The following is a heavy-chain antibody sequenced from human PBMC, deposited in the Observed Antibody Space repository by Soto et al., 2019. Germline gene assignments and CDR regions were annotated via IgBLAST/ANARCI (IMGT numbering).Heavy chain of an antibody. J-gene: IGHJ6*02. V-gene: IGHV4-59*01. CDR2: IYYSGST. D-gene: IGHD4-17*01. Sequence: SETLSLTCTVSCGSISSYYWSWFRQPPGKGLEWIGYIYYSGSTNYNPSLKSRVTISVDTSKTQFSLKLSSVTAADTAVYYCARDSPVSSTRRGYYYYGMDVWGQGTTVTVSS. CDR1: CGSISSYY. CDR3: ARDSPVSSTRRGYYYYGMDV.